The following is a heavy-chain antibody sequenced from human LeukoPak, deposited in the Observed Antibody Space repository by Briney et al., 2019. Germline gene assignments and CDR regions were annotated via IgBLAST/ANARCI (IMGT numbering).Heavy chain of an antibody. CDR1: GYSFTSYW. D-gene: IGHD3-10*01. CDR2: IYPGDSDT. V-gene: IGHV5-51*01. CDR3: ARQTRDGSGSRGYSFDF. Sequence: HGESLKISCKGSGYSFTSYWISWVRQMPGKGLEWMGIIYPGDSDTRYSPSFEGQVTISVDKSISTAYLQWSSLKASDTAMYYCARQTRDGSGSRGYSFDFWGQGTLVAVSS. J-gene: IGHJ4*02.